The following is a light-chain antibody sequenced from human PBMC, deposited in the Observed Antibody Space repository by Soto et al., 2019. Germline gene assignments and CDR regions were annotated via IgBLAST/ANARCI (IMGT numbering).Light chain of an antibody. J-gene: IGKJ1*01. CDR2: KAS. V-gene: IGKV1-5*03. CDR1: QSIGIW. CDR3: QQYNDYSWT. Sequence: IQMTQSPSTLSASVGDRVAITCRASQSIGIWLAWYQQKPGKAPRFLLYKASSLESGVPSRFSGSGSGTEFTLTLTSLQPDDFASYYCQQYNDYSWTCGPGTEVEIK.